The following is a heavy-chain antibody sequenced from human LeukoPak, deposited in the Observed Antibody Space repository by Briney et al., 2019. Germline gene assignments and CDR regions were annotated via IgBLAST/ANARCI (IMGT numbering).Heavy chain of an antibody. CDR2: IYTSGST. CDR1: GGSISSYY. Sequence: SETLSLNGTGSGGSISSYYWSWLRQPAGKGLEWIGRIYTSGSTNYNPSLKSRVTISVDTSKNQFSLKLSSMTAADTAIYYCARLLKYSSSWYKSKSFDYWGQGTLVTVSS. D-gene: IGHD6-13*01. V-gene: IGHV4-4*07. J-gene: IGHJ4*02. CDR3: ARLLKYSSSWYKSKSFDY.